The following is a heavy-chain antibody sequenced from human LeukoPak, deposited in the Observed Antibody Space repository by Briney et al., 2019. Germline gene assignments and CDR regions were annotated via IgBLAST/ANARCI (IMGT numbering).Heavy chain of an antibody. CDR2: INHSGST. Sequence: PSETLSLTCAVYGGSFSGYYWSWIRQPPGKGLEWIGEINHSGSTNYNPSLKSRVTMSVDTSKNQFSLKLSSVTAADTAVYYCATLDGPGRTPYGDYADYWGQGTLVTVSS. J-gene: IGHJ4*02. D-gene: IGHD4-17*01. CDR3: ATLDGPGRTPYGDYADY. V-gene: IGHV4-34*01. CDR1: GGSFSGYY.